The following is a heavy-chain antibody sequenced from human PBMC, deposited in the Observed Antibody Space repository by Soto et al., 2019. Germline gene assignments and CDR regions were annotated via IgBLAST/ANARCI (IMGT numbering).Heavy chain of an antibody. CDR2: IIPIFGTA. CDR3: ASEIVVVVAATRYYGMDV. Sequence: SVKVSCKSSGRTFSSYAISWVRQAHGQGLEWMGGIIPIFGTANYAQKFQGRVTITADKSTSTAYMELSSLRSEDTAVYYCASEIVVVVAATRYYGMDVWGQGTTVTVSS. CDR1: GRTFSSYA. J-gene: IGHJ6*02. D-gene: IGHD2-15*01. V-gene: IGHV1-69*06.